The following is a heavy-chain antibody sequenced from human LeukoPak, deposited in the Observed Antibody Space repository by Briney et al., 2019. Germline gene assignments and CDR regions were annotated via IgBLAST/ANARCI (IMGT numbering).Heavy chain of an antibody. J-gene: IGHJ6*03. CDR2: IKQDGSEK. V-gene: IGHV3-7*03. D-gene: IGHD7-27*01. Sequence: GGSLRLSCAASGFTFSSYWMSWVRQAPGKGLEWVANIKQDGSEKYYVDSVKGRFTISRDSSKNTLYLQMNSVRAEDTAVYYCARDPANWGFRGYYYYYYMDVWGKGTTVTVSS. CDR3: ARDPANWGFRGYYYYYYMDV. CDR1: GFTFSSYW.